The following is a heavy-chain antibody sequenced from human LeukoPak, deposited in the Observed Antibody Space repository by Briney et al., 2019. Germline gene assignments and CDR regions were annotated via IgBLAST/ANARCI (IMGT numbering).Heavy chain of an antibody. CDR2: IYYSGST. V-gene: IGHV4-59*11. D-gene: IGHD2-8*01. J-gene: IGHJ4*02. CDR3: ARTRYCTNGVCYAPYYFDY. CDR1: GGSISSHY. Sequence: SETLSLTCTVSGGSISSHYWSWFRQPPGKGLEWIGYIYYSGSTNYNPSLKSRVTISVDTSKNQFSLKLSSVTAADTAVYYCARTRYCTNGVCYAPYYFDYWGQGTLVTVSS.